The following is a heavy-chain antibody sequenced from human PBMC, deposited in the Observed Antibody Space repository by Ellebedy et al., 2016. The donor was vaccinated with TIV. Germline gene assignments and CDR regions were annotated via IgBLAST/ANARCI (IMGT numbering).Heavy chain of an antibody. V-gene: IGHV3-11*04. Sequence: GESLKISCVAAGFTISDYYMTWGRQAAGKGPGRGSYISGGGGAKDYADSVKGRFIISRDNAKNSLHLQMNSLRADDTAVYYCAREDIAVVRDALDVWGQGTTVTVSS. J-gene: IGHJ6*02. D-gene: IGHD2-2*01. CDR2: ISGGGGAK. CDR3: AREDIAVVRDALDV. CDR1: GFTISDYY.